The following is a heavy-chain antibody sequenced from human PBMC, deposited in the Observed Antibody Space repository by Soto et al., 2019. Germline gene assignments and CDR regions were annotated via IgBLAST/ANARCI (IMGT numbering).Heavy chain of an antibody. J-gene: IGHJ4*02. Sequence: QVQLVESGGGVVQPGRSLRLSCAASGFTFSSYGMHWVRQAPGKGLEWVAVISYDGSNKYYADSVKGRFTISRDNSKNTLYLQMNSLRAGDTAVYYCVTYDSSGSYRFDYWGQGTLVTVSS. D-gene: IGHD3-22*01. V-gene: IGHV3-30*03. CDR2: ISYDGSNK. CDR1: GFTFSSYG. CDR3: VTYDSSGSYRFDY.